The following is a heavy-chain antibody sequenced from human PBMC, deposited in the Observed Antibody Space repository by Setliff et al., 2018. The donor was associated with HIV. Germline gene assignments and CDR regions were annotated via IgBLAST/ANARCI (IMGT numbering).Heavy chain of an antibody. Sequence: VSCKASGYTFISYGISWMRQAPGQGPEWMGWISVDNGDTNYAPRLLGRVTMTTDTSTSTAYMELRSLTSDDTAVYYCARARLQGIVTAVGPRDNCLDPWGQGTRVTVSS. D-gene: IGHD1-26*01. V-gene: IGHV1-18*04. CDR1: GYTFISYG. CDR3: ARARLQGIVTAVGPRDNCLDP. CDR2: ISVDNGDT. J-gene: IGHJ5*02.